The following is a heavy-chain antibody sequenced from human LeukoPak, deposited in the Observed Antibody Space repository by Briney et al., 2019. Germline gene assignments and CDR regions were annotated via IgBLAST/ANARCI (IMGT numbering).Heavy chain of an antibody. CDR1: GGSISSSSYY. D-gene: IGHD1-26*01. Sequence: SETLSLTCTVSGGSISSSSYYWGWIRQPPGKGLEWIGSIYYSGSTYYNPSLKSRVTISVDTSKNQFSPKLSSVTAADTAVYYRARAVASGASYYYMDVWGKGTTVTVSS. V-gene: IGHV4-39*07. CDR3: ARAVASGASYYYMDV. J-gene: IGHJ6*03. CDR2: IYYSGST.